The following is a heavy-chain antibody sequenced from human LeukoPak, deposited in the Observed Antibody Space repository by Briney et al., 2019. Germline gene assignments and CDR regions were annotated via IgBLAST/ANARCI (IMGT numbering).Heavy chain of an antibody. CDR3: ARVGSGWTRGGNYFDY. CDR1: GYTFTSYA. V-gene: IGHV7-4-1*02. D-gene: IGHD6-19*01. J-gene: IGHJ4*02. CDR2: INTNTGNP. Sequence: GASVKVSCKASGYTFTSYAMNWVRQAPGQGLEWMGWINTNTGNPTYAQGFTGRFVFSLDTSVSTAYLQISSLKAEDTAVYYCARVGSGWTRGGNYFDYWGQGTPVTVSS.